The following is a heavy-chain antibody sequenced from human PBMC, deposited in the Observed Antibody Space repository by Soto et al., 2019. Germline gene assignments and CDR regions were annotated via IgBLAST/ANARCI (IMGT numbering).Heavy chain of an antibody. V-gene: IGHV4-4*02. J-gene: IGHJ4*01. CDR2: VYHTGTT. CDR1: GDSISSINW. CDR3: ARSSGFSVISFLDM. Sequence: SETLSLTCDVSGDSISSINWWIWVRQPPGKGLQWIGEVYHTGTTNYNPSLKSRVTISVDKSQNHFSLNVTSVTAADTAVYYCARSSGFSVISFLDMWGQGARGTTSS. D-gene: IGHD3-10*01.